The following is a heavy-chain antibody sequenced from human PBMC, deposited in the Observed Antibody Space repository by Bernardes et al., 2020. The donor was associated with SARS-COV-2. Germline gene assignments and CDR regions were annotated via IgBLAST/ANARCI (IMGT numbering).Heavy chain of an antibody. V-gene: IGHV2-5*02. J-gene: IGHJ4*02. Sequence: SGPTLVKPTQNITLTCTLSGFSLSSSGVNVGWIRQPPGKAPEWLTLIYWDDDKRYSPSLKNRLTITKDTSKNQVVLVMTNMDPVDTATYYCVHGSDFWSGYEGFYFDHWGPGALVTVSS. CDR1: GFSLSSSGVN. CDR3: VHGSDFWSGYEGFYFDH. D-gene: IGHD3-3*01. CDR2: IYWDDDK.